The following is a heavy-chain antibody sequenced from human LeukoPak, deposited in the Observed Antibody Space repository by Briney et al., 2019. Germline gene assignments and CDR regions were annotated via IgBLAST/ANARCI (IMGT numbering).Heavy chain of an antibody. D-gene: IGHD2-2*01. CDR3: AKDTTSSKAHDY. CDR2: ISGSGGST. V-gene: IGHV3-23*01. Sequence: GGSLRLSCAASGFTFSSYEMNWVRQAPGKGLEWVSAISGSGGSTYYADSVKGRFTISRDNSKNTLYLQMNSLRAEDTAVYYCAKDTTSSKAHDYWGQGTLVTVSS. J-gene: IGHJ4*02. CDR1: GFTFSSYE.